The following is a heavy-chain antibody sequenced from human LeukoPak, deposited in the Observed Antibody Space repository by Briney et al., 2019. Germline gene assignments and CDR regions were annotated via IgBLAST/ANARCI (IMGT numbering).Heavy chain of an antibody. CDR1: GGSISSSAW. J-gene: IGHJ5*02. CDR2: VYHTGNT. CDR3: ASSNNYVWFDP. D-gene: IGHD4-11*01. V-gene: IGHV4-4*02. Sequence: SETLSLTCAVSGGSISSSAWWSWVRQPPGKGLEWIGEVYHTGNTKCNPSLKSRVSMSVGKSKNQFSLKMSSVTAADTAVYYCASSNNYVWFDPWGQGALVTVSS.